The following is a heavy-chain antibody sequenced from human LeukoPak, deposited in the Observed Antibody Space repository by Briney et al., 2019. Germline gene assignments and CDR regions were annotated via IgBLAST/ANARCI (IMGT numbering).Heavy chain of an antibody. J-gene: IGHJ4*02. Sequence: GGSLRFSCAASGFTFSSYEMNGVRQAPGKGLEWVSYISSSGSTIYYADSVKGRFTISRDNARNSLYLQMNSLRAEDTAVYYCARYMVRVDYFDYWGQGTLVTVSS. D-gene: IGHD3-10*01. CDR1: GFTFSSYE. V-gene: IGHV3-48*03. CDR3: ARYMVRVDYFDY. CDR2: ISSSGSTI.